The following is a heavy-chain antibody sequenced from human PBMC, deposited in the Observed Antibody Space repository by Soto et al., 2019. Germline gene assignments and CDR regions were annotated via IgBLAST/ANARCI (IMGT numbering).Heavy chain of an antibody. D-gene: IGHD3-22*01. CDR1: GGTFSSYA. CDR2: IIPIFGTA. Sequence: ASVKVSCKVSGGTFSSYAISWVRQAPGQGLEWMGGIIPIFGTANYAQKFQGRVTSTADKSTSTAYMELSSLRSEDTAVYYCARGKDTYYYDSSGYLFDYWGQGTLVTVSS. J-gene: IGHJ4*02. CDR3: ARGKDTYYYDSSGYLFDY. V-gene: IGHV1-69*06.